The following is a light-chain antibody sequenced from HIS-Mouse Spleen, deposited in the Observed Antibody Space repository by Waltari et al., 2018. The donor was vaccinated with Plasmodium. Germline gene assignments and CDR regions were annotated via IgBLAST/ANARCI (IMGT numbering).Light chain of an antibody. Sequence: SYELTQPPSVSVSPGLTASIPCHGAKLGDKVACLYQQKPGQSPVLVIYQDSKRPSGIPERFSGSNSGNTATLTISGTQAMDEADYYCQAWDSSTVVFGGGTKLTVL. CDR2: QDS. CDR3: QAWDSSTVV. J-gene: IGLJ2*01. V-gene: IGLV3-1*01. CDR1: KLGDKV.